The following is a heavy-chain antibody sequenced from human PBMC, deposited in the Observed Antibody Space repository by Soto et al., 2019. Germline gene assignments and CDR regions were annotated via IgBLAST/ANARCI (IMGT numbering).Heavy chain of an antibody. Sequence: ASVKVSCKASGYTFTSYDTNWVRQATGQGLEWMGWMNPNSGNTGYAQKFQGRVTMTRNTSISTAYMELSSLRSEDTAVYYCARSLGVVLMAYATEHFDYWGQGTLVTVSS. CDR3: ARSLGVVLMAYATEHFDY. D-gene: IGHD2-8*01. V-gene: IGHV1-8*01. CDR1: GYTFTSYD. J-gene: IGHJ4*02. CDR2: MNPNSGNT.